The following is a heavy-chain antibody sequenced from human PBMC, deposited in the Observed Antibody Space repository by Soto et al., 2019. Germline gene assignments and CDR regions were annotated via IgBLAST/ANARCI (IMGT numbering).Heavy chain of an antibody. CDR1: GGSFSGYY. Sequence: QVQLQQWGAGLLKPSETLSLTCAVYGGSFSGYYWSWIRQPPGKGLEWIGEINHRGSTNYNPSLKSRVTISVDKSQIQVYLKLSSVTAAVTAEYYCARHKKVRGGVTTSWISYGMDVLGQGTTVNVSS. CDR2: INHRGST. J-gene: IGHJ6*02. CDR3: ARHKKVRGGVTTSWISYGMDV. V-gene: IGHV4-34*01. D-gene: IGHD4-17*01.